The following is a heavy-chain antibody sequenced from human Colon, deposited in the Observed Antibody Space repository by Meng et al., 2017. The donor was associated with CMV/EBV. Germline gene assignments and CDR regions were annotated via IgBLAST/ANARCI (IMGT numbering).Heavy chain of an antibody. V-gene: IGHV4-34*01. CDR2: SYYTGST. D-gene: IGHD2-2*01. J-gene: IGHJ4*01. Sequence: QWGPGLLKPSATLLLTAPFYGEPLRGYNWTWNRQPPGRGLEWIGESYYTGSTNYSPSLKSRVTISLDTSKHQFSLKLNSVTAADTAVYYCARATKSSCWEVLDYWGHGTLVTVSS. CDR3: ARATKSSCWEVLDY. CDR1: GEPLRGYN.